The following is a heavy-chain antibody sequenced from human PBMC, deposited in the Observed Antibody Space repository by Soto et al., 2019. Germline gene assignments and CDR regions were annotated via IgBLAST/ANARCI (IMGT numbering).Heavy chain of an antibody. J-gene: IGHJ5*01. D-gene: IGHD2-15*01. CDR3: ATAVVVGAWLES. CDR2: ISSSGSADRT. Sequence: GGSLRLSCAASGFTFSSYEMNWVRQAPGKGLEWVSYISSSGSADRTYYADSVKGRFTISRDNFKDTSYLQMKSLRPEDTAVYYCATAVVVGAWLESWGRGTLVTASS. V-gene: IGHV3-48*03. CDR1: GFTFSSYE.